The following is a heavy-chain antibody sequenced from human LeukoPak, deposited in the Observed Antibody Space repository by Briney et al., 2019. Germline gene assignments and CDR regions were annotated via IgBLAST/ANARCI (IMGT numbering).Heavy chain of an antibody. J-gene: IGHJ4*02. V-gene: IGHV4-39*07. CDR3: ARDFHDSSGLHDY. Sequence: PSETLSLTCTVSGGSISSSSYYWGWIRQPPGKGLEWIGSIYYSGSTYYNPSLKSRVTISVDTSKNQFSLKLSSVTAADTAVYYCARDFHDSSGLHDYWGQGTLVTVSS. CDR2: IYYSGST. CDR1: GGSISSSSYY. D-gene: IGHD3-22*01.